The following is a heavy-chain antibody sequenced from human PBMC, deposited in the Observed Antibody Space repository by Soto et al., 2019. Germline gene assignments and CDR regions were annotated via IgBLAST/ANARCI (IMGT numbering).Heavy chain of an antibody. D-gene: IGHD2-2*01. Sequence: PGGSLRLSCAASGFTFSSYGMHWVRQAPGKGLEWVAVIWYDGSNKYYADSVKGRFTISRDNSKNTLYLQMNSLRAEDTAVYYCAGKGVVPAASSAYYYGMDVWGQGTTVTVSS. CDR1: GFTFSSYG. V-gene: IGHV3-33*01. CDR3: AGKGVVPAASSAYYYGMDV. CDR2: IWYDGSNK. J-gene: IGHJ6*02.